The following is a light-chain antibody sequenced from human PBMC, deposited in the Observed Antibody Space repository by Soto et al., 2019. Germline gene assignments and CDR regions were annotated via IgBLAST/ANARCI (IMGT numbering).Light chain of an antibody. Sequence: DIVMTQSPDSLAVSLGERATINCKSSQRVLYSPNNKNYLAWYQQKPGQPPKLLIYWASTRESVVPDRFSGSGSGTDFNLTISSLQAEDVAVYYCQQYYRTPLTFGGGTKVEIQ. V-gene: IGKV4-1*01. CDR1: QRVLYSPNNKNY. CDR3: QQYYRTPLT. J-gene: IGKJ4*01. CDR2: WAS.